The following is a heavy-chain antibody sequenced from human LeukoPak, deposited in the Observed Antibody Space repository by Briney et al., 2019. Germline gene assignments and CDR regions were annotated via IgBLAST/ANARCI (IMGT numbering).Heavy chain of an antibody. D-gene: IGHD2-2*01. V-gene: IGHV4-38-2*02. J-gene: IGHJ2*01. Sequence: SETLSLTCTVSGYSISSGYYWGWIRQPPGKGLEWIGSIYYSGSTYYNPSLKSRVTISVDTSKNQFSLKLSSVTAADTAVYYCARRSTLRLNWYFDLWGRGTLVTVSS. CDR1: GYSISSGYY. CDR3: ARRSTLRLNWYFDL. CDR2: IYYSGST.